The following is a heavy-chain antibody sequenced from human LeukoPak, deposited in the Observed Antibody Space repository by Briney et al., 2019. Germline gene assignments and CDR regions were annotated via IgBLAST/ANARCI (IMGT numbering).Heavy chain of an antibody. D-gene: IGHD1-26*01. CDR2: ISSSSSYI. J-gene: IGHJ4*02. CDR3: ARDLDPIVGANVDY. CDR1: GFTFSSYS. V-gene: IGHV3-21*01. Sequence: PGGSLRLSXAASGFTFSSYSMNWVRQAPGKGLEWVSSISSSSSYIYYADSVKGRFTISRDNAKNSLYLQMNSLRAEDTAVYYCARDLDPIVGANVDYWGQGTLVTVSS.